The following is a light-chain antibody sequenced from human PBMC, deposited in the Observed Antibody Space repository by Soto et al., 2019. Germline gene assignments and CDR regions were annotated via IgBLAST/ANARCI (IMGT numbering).Light chain of an antibody. V-gene: IGKV3-15*01. CDR1: ESVSSN. J-gene: IGKJ5*01. CDR3: QQYNNWPPSII. CDR2: GAS. Sequence: VMTQSPATLSVSPGARAPLSCRARESVSSNLAWYQQRPGQAPRLLIYGASTRATDTPVRFRGSGSGTEFTLTISSLQSEDFAVYYCQQYNNWPPSIIFGQGTRLEIK.